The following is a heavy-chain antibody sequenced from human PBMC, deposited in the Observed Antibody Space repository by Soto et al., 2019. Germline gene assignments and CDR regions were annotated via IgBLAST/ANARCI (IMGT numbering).Heavy chain of an antibody. CDR2: IMPVFPTP. V-gene: IGHV1-69*12. Sequence: QVQLVQSGAEVKKPWSSVKVSCKTSGGTFRTSAISWVRQAPGQGLEWMGGIMPVFPTPDYAQKFQGRVTITADESTGTAYMELSSLRSEDTAVYYCARDKDRQQLGGNYYYIMDVWGQGTTVTVSS. CDR3: ARDKDRQQLGGNYYYIMDV. J-gene: IGHJ6*01. CDR1: GGTFRTSA. D-gene: IGHD3-3*02.